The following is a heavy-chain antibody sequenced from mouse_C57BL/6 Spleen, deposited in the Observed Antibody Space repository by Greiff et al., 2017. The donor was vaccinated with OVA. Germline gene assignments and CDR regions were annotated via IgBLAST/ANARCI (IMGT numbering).Heavy chain of an antibody. V-gene: IGHV3-6*01. J-gene: IGHJ1*03. CDR3: ARGDGNFDV. CDR1: GYSITSGYY. CDR2: ISYDGSN. D-gene: IGHD2-1*01. Sequence: DVQLQESGPGLVKPSQSLSLTCSVTGYSITSGYYWNWIRQFPGNKLEWMGYISYDGSNNYNPSLKNRISITRDTSKNQFFLKLNSVTTEDTATYYCARGDGNFDVWGTGTTVTVSS.